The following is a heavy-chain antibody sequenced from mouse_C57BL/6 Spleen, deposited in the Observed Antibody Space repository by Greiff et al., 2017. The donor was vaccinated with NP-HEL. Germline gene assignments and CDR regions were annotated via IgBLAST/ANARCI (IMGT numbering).Heavy chain of an antibody. CDR1: GFSLTSYG. Sequence: QVQLKQSGPGLVQPSQSLSITCTVSGFSLTSYGVHWVRQPPGKGLEWLGVIWSGGSTDYNAAFISRLSISKDNSKSQVFFKMNSLQADDTAIYYCAKKGKTGTGYYAMDYWGQGTSVTVSS. J-gene: IGHJ4*01. V-gene: IGHV2-4*01. D-gene: IGHD4-1*01. CDR3: AKKGKTGTGYYAMDY. CDR2: IWSGGST.